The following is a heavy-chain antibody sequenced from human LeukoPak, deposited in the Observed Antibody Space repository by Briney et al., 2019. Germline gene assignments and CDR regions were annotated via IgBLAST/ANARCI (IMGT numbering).Heavy chain of an antibody. CDR3: ARWSVGGDYVFLDY. J-gene: IGHJ4*02. Sequence: SETLSLTCTVSGGSISGYYWSWIRQPPGKGLEWIGYIYYSGSTHYNPSLKSRVTISVDTSKNQFSLKLSSVTAADTAVYYCARWSVGGDYVFLDYWGQGTLVTVSS. CDR1: GGSISGYY. CDR2: IYYSGST. D-gene: IGHD4-17*01. V-gene: IGHV4-59*01.